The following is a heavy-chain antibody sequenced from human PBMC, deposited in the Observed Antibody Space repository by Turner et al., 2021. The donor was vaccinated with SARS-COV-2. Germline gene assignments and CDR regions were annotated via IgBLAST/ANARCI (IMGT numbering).Heavy chain of an antibody. CDR3: TRDGGFHGMDV. V-gene: IGHV3-49*03. CDR2: IRSKAYGGTT. J-gene: IGHJ6*02. CDR1: A. D-gene: IGHD2-15*01. Sequence: EEQLVDSGGALVQPGRSLRLPCTAYAMTWLRQAPGKGLGWVGFIRSKAYGGTTEYAASVKGRFTISRNDSKSIAYLQMDSLKTEDTAVYYCTRDGGFHGMDVWGQGTTVTVSS.